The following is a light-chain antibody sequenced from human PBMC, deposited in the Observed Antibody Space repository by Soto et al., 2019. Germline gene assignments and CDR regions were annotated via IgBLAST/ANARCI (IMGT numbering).Light chain of an antibody. Sequence: DIQMTQSPSTLSASAGDRVTITCRASQNIDMYLAWYQQKPGQAPSLLIYRASSLQSGVPSRFSGSGSGTEFTLTISSLQPDDFATYSCQQSITYPWTFGQGTKVHIK. CDR1: QNIDMY. CDR2: RAS. V-gene: IGKV1-5*03. CDR3: QQSITYPWT. J-gene: IGKJ1*01.